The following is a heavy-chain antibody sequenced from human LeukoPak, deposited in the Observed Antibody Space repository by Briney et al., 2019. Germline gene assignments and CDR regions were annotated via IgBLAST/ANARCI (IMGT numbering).Heavy chain of an antibody. CDR3: ARAACSSTSCYAGYYYGMDV. CDR2: IYYSGTT. Sequence: SQTLSLTCTVSGDSISSGGSYWSWPRQHPGEGLEWIGYIYYSGTTQYNPSLKSRVTISIDTSKNQFSLKLTSVTAADTAVYYCARAACSSTSCYAGYYYGMDVRGQGTTVTVSS. V-gene: IGHV4-31*03. CDR1: GDSISSGGSY. J-gene: IGHJ6*02. D-gene: IGHD2-2*01.